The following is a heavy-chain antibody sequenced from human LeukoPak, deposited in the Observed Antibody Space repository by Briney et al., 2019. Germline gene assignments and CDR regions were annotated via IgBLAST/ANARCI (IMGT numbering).Heavy chain of an antibody. Sequence: QTGGSLRLSCAGSGFTFSSGFTFSYYAMAWVRQAPGKGLEWVSSISGSGVHTYYADSVKGRFTIFRDNSKNTLSLQMDNLRAEDTAVYYCAREDLYCVGDYYPFFDYWGQGTLVTVSS. CDR3: AREDLYCVGDYYPFFDY. J-gene: IGHJ4*02. CDR1: GFTFSSGFTFSYYA. D-gene: IGHD2-21*02. CDR2: ISGSGVHT. V-gene: IGHV3-23*01.